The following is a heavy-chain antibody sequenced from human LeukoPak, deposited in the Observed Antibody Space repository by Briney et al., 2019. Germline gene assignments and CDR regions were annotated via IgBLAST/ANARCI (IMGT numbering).Heavy chain of an antibody. Sequence: SGESLRLSCAASGFTFSKYEMNWVRQAPGKGQEWISYISHRGSTKYYADSVKGRFTISRDNAKNSLYLQMNSLRAEDTAVYYCASTLSGWYGDFQHWGQGTLVTVSS. CDR2: ISHRGSTK. V-gene: IGHV3-48*03. J-gene: IGHJ1*01. CDR3: ASTLSGWYGDFQH. CDR1: GFTFSKYE. D-gene: IGHD6-19*01.